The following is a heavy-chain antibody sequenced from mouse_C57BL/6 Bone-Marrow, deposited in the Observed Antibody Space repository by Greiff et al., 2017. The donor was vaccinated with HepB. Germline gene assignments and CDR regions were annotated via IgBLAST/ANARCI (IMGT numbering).Heavy chain of an antibody. CDR1: GFTFSDAW. CDR2: IRNKANNHAT. Sequence: EVKLMESGGGLVQPGGSMKLSCAASGFTFSDAWMDWVRQSPEKGLEWVAEIRNKANNHATYYAESVKGRFTISRDDSKSSVYLQMNSLRAEDTGIYYCTRWLLPYYFDYWGQGTTLTVSS. D-gene: IGHD2-3*01. J-gene: IGHJ2*01. CDR3: TRWLLPYYFDY. V-gene: IGHV6-6*01.